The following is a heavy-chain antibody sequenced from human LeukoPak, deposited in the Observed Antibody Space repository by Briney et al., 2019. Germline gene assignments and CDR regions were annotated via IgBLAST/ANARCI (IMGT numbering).Heavy chain of an antibody. J-gene: IGHJ4*02. CDR2: IYYSGST. CDR1: GGSFSGYY. CDR3: ARGVRGAAAGTLFSY. D-gene: IGHD6-13*01. Sequence: PSETLSLTCAVYGGSFSGYYWSWIRQPPGKGLEWIGYIYYSGSTNYNPSLKSRVTISVDTSKNQFSLKLSSVTAADTAVYYCARGVRGAAAGTLFSYWGQGTLVTVSS. V-gene: IGHV4-59*01.